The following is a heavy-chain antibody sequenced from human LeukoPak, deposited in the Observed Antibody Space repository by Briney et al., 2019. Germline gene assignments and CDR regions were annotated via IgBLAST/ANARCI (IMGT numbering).Heavy chain of an antibody. CDR3: ARGAKRITMVRGALDY. D-gene: IGHD3-10*01. V-gene: IGHV3-53*01. CDR2: IYSGGST. J-gene: IGHJ4*02. CDR1: GFTVSSNY. Sequence: GGSLRLSCAASGFTVSSNYMSWVRQAPGKGLEWVSVIYSGGSTYYADSVKGRFTISRDNSKNTLYLQMNSLRAEDTAVYYCARGAKRITMVRGALDYWGQGTLVTASS.